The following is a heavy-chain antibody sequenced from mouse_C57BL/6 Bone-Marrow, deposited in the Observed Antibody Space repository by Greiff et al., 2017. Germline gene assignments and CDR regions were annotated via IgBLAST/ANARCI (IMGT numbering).Heavy chain of an antibody. Sequence: QVQLQQSGAELARPGASVKLSCKASGYTFTSYGISWVKQRTGQGLEWIGEIYPRSGNTYYNEKFKGKATLTADKSSSTAYMELRSLTSEDSAVYFCARDFAYWGQGTLVTVFA. CDR3: ARDFAY. V-gene: IGHV1-81*01. CDR2: IYPRSGNT. J-gene: IGHJ3*01. CDR1: GYTFTSYG.